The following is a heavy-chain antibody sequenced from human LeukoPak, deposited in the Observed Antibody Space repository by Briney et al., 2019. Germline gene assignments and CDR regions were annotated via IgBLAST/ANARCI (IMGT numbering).Heavy chain of an antibody. CDR2: ISTSGRNI. V-gene: IGHV3-11*01. D-gene: IGHD3-10*01. CDR1: GFTFSDYF. J-gene: IGHJ4*02. CDR3: ARRSYGSGSDHFDY. Sequence: GGSLRLSCAASGFTFSDYFMTWIRQAPGKGLEWVSYISTSGRNIDYAGSVRGRFTISRDNAKNSLYLQMNSLRAEGTAVYYCARRSYGSGSDHFDYWGQGTLVTVSS.